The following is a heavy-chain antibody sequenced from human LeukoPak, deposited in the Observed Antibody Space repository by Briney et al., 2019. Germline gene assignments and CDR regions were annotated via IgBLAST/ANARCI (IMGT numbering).Heavy chain of an antibody. D-gene: IGHD3-16*02. CDR1: GGSVRSSDYY. V-gene: IGHV4-39*01. CDR2: IDYSGST. CDR3: ARHANDYVWGSYRSPFDY. Sequence: SETLSLTCSVSGGSVRSSDYYWGWLRQPPGKGLEWIGSIDYSGSTYYNPSLKSRVTISVDTSKNQFSLKLSSVTAADTAVYYCARHANDYVWGSYRSPFDYWGQGTLVTVSS. J-gene: IGHJ4*02.